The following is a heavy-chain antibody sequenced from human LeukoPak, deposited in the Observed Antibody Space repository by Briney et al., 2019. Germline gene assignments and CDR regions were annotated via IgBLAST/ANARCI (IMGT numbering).Heavy chain of an antibody. V-gene: IGHV4-30-4*08. J-gene: IGHJ3*02. CDR1: GGSISSGDYY. Sequence: SETLSLTCTVSGGSISSGDYYWSWIRQPPGKGLEWIGYIYYSGSTYYNPSLKSRLTISVDTSKNQFSLKLSSVTAADTAVYYCASFNYYDSSGYYYVLEAFDIWGQGTMVTVSS. D-gene: IGHD3-22*01. CDR2: IYYSGST. CDR3: ASFNYYDSSGYYYVLEAFDI.